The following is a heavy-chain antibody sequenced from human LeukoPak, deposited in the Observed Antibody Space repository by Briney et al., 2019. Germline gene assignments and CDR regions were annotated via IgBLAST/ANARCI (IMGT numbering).Heavy chain of an antibody. CDR3: ARTGGVATPFDY. J-gene: IGHJ4*02. CDR2: INPSGGST. V-gene: IGHV1-46*01. CDR1: GYTFTSYY. Sequence: ASVKVSCKASGYTFTSYYMHWVRQAPGQGLEWMGIINPSGGSTSYAQKFQGRVTMTRNTSTSTVYMELSSLRSEDTAVYYCARTGGVATPFDYWGQGTLVTVSS. D-gene: IGHD3-3*01.